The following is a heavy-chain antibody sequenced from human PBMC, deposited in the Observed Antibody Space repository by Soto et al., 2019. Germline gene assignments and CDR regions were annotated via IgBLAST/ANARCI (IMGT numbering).Heavy chain of an antibody. D-gene: IGHD3-9*01. CDR1: GYTFTGYY. V-gene: IGHV1-2*04. CDR2: INPNSGGT. J-gene: IGHJ6*02. CDR3: ARATRYDIYGMDV. Sequence: ASVKVSCKASGYTFTGYYMRWVRQAPGQGLEWMGWINPNSGGTNYAQKFQGWVTMTRDTSISTAYMELSRLRSDDTAVYYCARATRYDIYGMDVWGQGTTVTVSS.